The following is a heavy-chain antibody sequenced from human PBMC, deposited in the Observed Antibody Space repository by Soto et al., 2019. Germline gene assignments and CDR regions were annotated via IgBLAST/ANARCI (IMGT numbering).Heavy chain of an antibody. D-gene: IGHD7-27*01. CDR2: INKDGSQK. Sequence: GGSLRLSCAASGFTLSNYWMTWVRQAPGKGLEWVANINKDGSQKNYVDSVKGRFTIARDNGQNSLSLQINSLRVEDTAVYYCVRELGLAYWGQGAMVTVSS. J-gene: IGHJ4*02. CDR3: VRELGLAY. V-gene: IGHV3-7*03. CDR1: GFTLSNYW.